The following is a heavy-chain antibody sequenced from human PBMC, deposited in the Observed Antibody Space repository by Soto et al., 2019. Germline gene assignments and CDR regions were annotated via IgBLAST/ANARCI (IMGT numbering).Heavy chain of an antibody. V-gene: IGHV3-73*02. Sequence: EVQLVESGGGLVQPGGSLKLSCAASGFIFSDSALHWVRQASGKGLEWVGRIRRKANNYATTYAASVEGRFAISRDDSKNTAYLQMNSLKTEDTAIYYCTRGIEVWSGYPRYYLDYWGQGNLVTFSS. CDR2: IRRKANNYAT. CDR1: GFIFSDSA. D-gene: IGHD3-3*01. CDR3: TRGIEVWSGYPRYYLDY. J-gene: IGHJ4*02.